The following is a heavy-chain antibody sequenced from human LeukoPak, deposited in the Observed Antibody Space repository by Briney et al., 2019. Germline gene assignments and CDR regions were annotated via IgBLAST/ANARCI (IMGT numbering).Heavy chain of an antibody. J-gene: IGHJ6*02. CDR3: AVSGWYSNYNYYSLDV. V-gene: IGHV3-9*01. CDR2: INWNSASV. CDR1: GFTFDAYA. D-gene: IGHD6-19*01. Sequence: PGGSLRLSCAASGFTFDAYAMHWVRQSPGMGLEWVSGINWNSASVGYADSVKGRFTISRDNAKNSLYLHMNSLRVEDTALYYCAVSGWYSNYNYYSLDVWGQGTTVNVSS.